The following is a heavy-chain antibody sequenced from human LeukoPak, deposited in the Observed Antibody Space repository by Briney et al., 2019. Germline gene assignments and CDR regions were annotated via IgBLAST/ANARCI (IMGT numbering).Heavy chain of an antibody. CDR1: GFTFSTYW. D-gene: IGHD1-14*01. Sequence: PGGSLRLSCAASGFTFSTYWVHWVRQAPGKGLEWVSGISWNSGSIGYADSVKGRFTISRDNAKNSLYLQMNSLRAEDTALYYCAKAAFGILGQYFQHWGQGTLVTVSS. CDR2: ISWNSGSI. CDR3: AKAAFGILGQYFQH. J-gene: IGHJ1*01. V-gene: IGHV3-9*01.